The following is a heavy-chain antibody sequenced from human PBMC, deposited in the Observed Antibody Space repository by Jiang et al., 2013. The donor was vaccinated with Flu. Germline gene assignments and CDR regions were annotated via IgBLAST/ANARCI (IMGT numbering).Heavy chain of an antibody. CDR1: GYTFASYY. J-gene: IGHJ4*02. V-gene: IGHV1-46*01. CDR3: ARELMVSDSSGYIFY. Sequence: ESGAEVKKPGASVKVSCKASGYTFASYYMHWVRQAPGQGLEWMGIINPSGGSTTYAQKFQGRVTMTRDTSTSTVYMELSSLRSEDTAVYYCARELMVSDSSGYIFYWGQGTLVTVSS. D-gene: IGHD3-22*01. CDR2: INPSGGST.